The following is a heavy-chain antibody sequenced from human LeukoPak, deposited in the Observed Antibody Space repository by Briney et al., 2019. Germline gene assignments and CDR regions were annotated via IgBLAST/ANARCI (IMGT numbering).Heavy chain of an antibody. V-gene: IGHV1-2*02. J-gene: IGHJ4*02. Sequence: ASVKVSCMASGYTFTVYYMHWVRQAPGQGLEWTEWINPNSGGTNYAQKFQGRVTMTRDTSISTAYMELSRLRSDDTAVYYCAGRRIAAAGAGVDYWGQGTLVTAPS. D-gene: IGHD6-13*01. CDR2: INPNSGGT. CDR3: AGRRIAAAGAGVDY. CDR1: GYTFTVYY.